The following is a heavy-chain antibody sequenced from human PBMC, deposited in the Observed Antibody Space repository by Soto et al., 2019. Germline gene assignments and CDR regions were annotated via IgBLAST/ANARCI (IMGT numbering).Heavy chain of an antibody. V-gene: IGHV1-69*06. CDR3: STSFPRLQFLEWLSDYYYYGMGV. Sequence: QVQLVQSGAEVKKPGSSVKVSCKASGGTFSNYAFSWVRQAPGQGLEWMGGIIPIFRTPNYAETFQGRVTITADKSTTTAYMVLSSLTSEDTAVYYCSTSFPRLQFLEWLSDYYYYGMGVWGQWTTVTVSS. CDR2: IIPIFRTP. J-gene: IGHJ6*02. CDR1: GGTFSNYA. D-gene: IGHD3-3*01.